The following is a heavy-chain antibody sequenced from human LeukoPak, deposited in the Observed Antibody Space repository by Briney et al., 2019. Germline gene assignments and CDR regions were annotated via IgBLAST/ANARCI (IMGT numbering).Heavy chain of an antibody. Sequence: SETLSLTCTVSGGSISSSSYYWGWIRQPPGKGLEWIGSIYYSGSTYYNPSLKSRVTISVDTSKNQFSLKLSSVTAADTAVYYCARDRDEYVGEPDYWGQGTLVTVSS. CDR1: GGSISSSSYY. CDR3: ARDRDEYVGEPDY. CDR2: IYYSGST. V-gene: IGHV4-39*01. J-gene: IGHJ4*02. D-gene: IGHD1-14*01.